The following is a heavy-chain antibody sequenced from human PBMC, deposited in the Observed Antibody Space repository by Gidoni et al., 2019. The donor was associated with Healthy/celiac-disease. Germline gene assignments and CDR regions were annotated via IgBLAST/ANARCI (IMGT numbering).Heavy chain of an antibody. J-gene: IGHJ6*02. CDR1: GFTFSSYG. V-gene: IGHV3-33*01. Sequence: QVQLVESGGGVVQPGRSLRLSCAASGFTFSSYGMHWVRQAPGKGLEWVAVRWYDGSNKYYADSVKGRFTISRDNSKNTLYLQMNSLRAEDTAVYYCARDGTITYGMDVWGQGTTVTVSS. D-gene: IGHD3-9*01. CDR2: RWYDGSNK. CDR3: ARDGTITYGMDV.